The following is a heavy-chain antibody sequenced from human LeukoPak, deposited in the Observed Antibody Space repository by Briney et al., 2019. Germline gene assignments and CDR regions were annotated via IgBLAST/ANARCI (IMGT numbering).Heavy chain of an antibody. CDR2: MNPNSGNT. D-gene: IGHD2-2*01. CDR3: ARGRRDIVVVPAGPPSYP. CDR1: GYTFTSYD. Sequence: GASVKVSCKASGYTFTSYDINWVRQATGQGLEWMGWMNPNSGNTGYAQKFQGRVTMTRNTSISTAYMELSSLRSEDTAVYYCARGRRDIVVVPAGPPSYPWGQGTLVTVSS. V-gene: IGHV1-8*01. J-gene: IGHJ5*02.